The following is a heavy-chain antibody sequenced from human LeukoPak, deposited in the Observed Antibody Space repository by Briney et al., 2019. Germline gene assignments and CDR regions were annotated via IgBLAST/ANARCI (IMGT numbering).Heavy chain of an antibody. Sequence: GGSLRLSCAASGFTFSSYGMHWVRQAPGKGLEWVAVISYDGSNKYYADSVKGRFTISRDNSKNTLYLQMNSLRAEDTAVYYCAKTGSSGCCDAFDIWGQGTMVTVSS. CDR2: ISYDGSNK. CDR3: AKTGSSGCCDAFDI. CDR1: GFTFSSYG. J-gene: IGHJ3*02. D-gene: IGHD6-19*01. V-gene: IGHV3-30*18.